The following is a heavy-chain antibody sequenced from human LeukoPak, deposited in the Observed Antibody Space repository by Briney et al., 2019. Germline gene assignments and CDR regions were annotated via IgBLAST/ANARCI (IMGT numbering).Heavy chain of an antibody. J-gene: IGHJ5*02. CDR3: ARALDDWFDP. Sequence: ASVKVSCKTSGYTFTDYYVHWVRQAPGQGLEWMGWINPKSGGSNYAQKFQGRVTMTRDTSISTAYMDLSRLRSDDTAEYYCARALDDWFDPWGQGTLVSVSS. V-gene: IGHV1-2*02. CDR2: INPKSGGS. CDR1: GYTFTDYY.